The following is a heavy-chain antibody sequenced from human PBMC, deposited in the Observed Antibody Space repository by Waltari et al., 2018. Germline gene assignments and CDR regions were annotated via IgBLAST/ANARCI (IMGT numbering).Heavy chain of an antibody. V-gene: IGHV3-30-3*01. D-gene: IGHD5-12*01. J-gene: IGHJ4*02. CDR2: ISYDGSNK. CDR1: GFTFSSYA. Sequence: QVQLVESGGGVVQPGRSLRLSCAASGFTFSSYAMHWVRQAPGKGLEWVAVISYDGSNKYYADSVKGRFTISRDNSKNTLYLQMNSLRAEDTAVDYCATLRRYSGYDYPDYWGQGTLVTVSS. CDR3: ATLRRYSGYDYPDY.